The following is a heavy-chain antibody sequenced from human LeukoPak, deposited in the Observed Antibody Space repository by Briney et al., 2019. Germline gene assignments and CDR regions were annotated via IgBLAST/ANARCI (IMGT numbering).Heavy chain of an antibody. CDR1: GFTFSIYG. Sequence: GGSLRLSCAASGFTFSIYGMSWVRQAPGKGLEWVSAISGSGGSTYYTDSVKGRFTISRDNSKNTLYLQMNSLRAEDTAVYYCATELNPYYYDSSGYSFEDYWGQGTLVTVSS. D-gene: IGHD3-22*01. J-gene: IGHJ4*02. CDR2: ISGSGGST. V-gene: IGHV3-23*01. CDR3: ATELNPYYYDSSGYSFEDY.